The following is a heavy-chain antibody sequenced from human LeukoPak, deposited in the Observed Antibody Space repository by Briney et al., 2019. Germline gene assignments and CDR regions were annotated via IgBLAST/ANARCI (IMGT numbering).Heavy chain of an antibody. D-gene: IGHD2-15*01. Sequence: SETLSLTCTVSGGSISSSSYYWGWIRQPPGKGLEWVGSIYYSGSTYYNPSLKSRVTISVDTSKNQFSLKLSSVTAADTAVYYCAIGYCSGGSCYFNAFDIWGQGTMVTVSS. V-gene: IGHV4-39*07. J-gene: IGHJ3*02. CDR3: AIGYCSGGSCYFNAFDI. CDR2: IYYSGST. CDR1: GGSISSSSYY.